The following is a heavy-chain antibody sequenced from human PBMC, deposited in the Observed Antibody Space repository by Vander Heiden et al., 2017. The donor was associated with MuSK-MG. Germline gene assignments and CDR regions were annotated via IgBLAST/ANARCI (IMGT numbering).Heavy chain of an antibody. Sequence: EVQLLESGGGLVQPGGSLRLSCAASGFTFRSYALSWVRQVPGKGLEWVSTISGSGTYTLYADSVKGRFTISRDNSKNTLYLQMNSLRAEDTATFYCARDPVARGNNYYFDYFDHWGQGTLVTVSS. D-gene: IGHD3-16*01. CDR2: ISGSGTYT. CDR1: GFTFRSYA. CDR3: ARDPVARGNNYYFDYFDH. V-gene: IGHV3-23*01. J-gene: IGHJ4*02.